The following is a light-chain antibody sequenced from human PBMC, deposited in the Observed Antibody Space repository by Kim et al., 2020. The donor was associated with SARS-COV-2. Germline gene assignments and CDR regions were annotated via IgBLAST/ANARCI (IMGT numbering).Light chain of an antibody. Sequence: SASVGDRVTITCRASQGISNYLAWYQQKPGKVPKLLIYAASTLQSGVPSRFSGSGSGTDFTLTISSLQHEDVATYYCQKYNSASSTFGQGTKLEI. CDR2: AAS. CDR1: QGISNY. CDR3: QKYNSASST. J-gene: IGKJ2*01. V-gene: IGKV1-27*01.